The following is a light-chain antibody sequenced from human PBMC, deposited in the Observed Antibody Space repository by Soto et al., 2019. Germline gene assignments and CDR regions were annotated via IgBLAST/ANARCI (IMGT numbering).Light chain of an antibody. Sequence: QSALTQPASVSGSPGQSIAISCTGSSSDIGIYKYVSWYQQHPGKVPKLIIYGVTKWPSGVPDRFSGSKSGNTASLTISGLLPEDEADYSCCSYAGTFTRVFGTGTKLTVL. J-gene: IGLJ1*01. V-gene: IGLV2-11*01. CDR3: CSYAGTFTRV. CDR2: GVT. CDR1: SSDIGIYKY.